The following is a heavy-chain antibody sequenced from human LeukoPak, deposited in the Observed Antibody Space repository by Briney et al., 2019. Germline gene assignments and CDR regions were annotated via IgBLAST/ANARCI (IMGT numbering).Heavy chain of an antibody. Sequence: GGSLRLSCAASGFTFSSYAIHWVRQAPGKGLEWVAVISYDGSNKYYADSVKGRFTISRDNSKNTLYLQMNSLRAEETAVYYCARHIMGRYDFWSGMDCWGQGTLVTVSS. J-gene: IGHJ4*02. V-gene: IGHV3-30-3*01. D-gene: IGHD3-3*01. CDR2: ISYDGSNK. CDR1: GFTFSSYA. CDR3: ARHIMGRYDFWSGMDC.